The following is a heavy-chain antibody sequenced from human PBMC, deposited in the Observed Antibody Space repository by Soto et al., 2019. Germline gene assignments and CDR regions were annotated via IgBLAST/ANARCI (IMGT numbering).Heavy chain of an antibody. CDR3: AKDITPGYSSGWYYLYFDY. CDR1: GFTFDDYA. Sequence: EVQLVESGGGLVQPGRSLRLSCAASGFTFDDYAMHWVRQAPGKGLEWVSGISWNSGSIGYADSVKGRFTISRDNAKNSLYLQMNSLRAEDTALYYCAKDITPGYSSGWYYLYFDYWGQGTLVTVSS. D-gene: IGHD6-19*01. J-gene: IGHJ4*02. V-gene: IGHV3-9*01. CDR2: ISWNSGSI.